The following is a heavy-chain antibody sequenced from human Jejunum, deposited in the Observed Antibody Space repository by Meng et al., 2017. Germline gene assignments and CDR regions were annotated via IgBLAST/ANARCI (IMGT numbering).Heavy chain of an antibody. D-gene: IGHD4-17*01. Sequence: WSSSGFTFSSYSMNSVRQAPGKGLEWVSSISSNPRYTFYADSVKGRFTISRDNAKNSLYLQMNTLRAEDSALYYCARNDYDDSGVDYWGQGTLVIVSS. J-gene: IGHJ4*02. CDR2: ISSNPRYT. CDR3: ARNDYDDSGVDY. V-gene: IGHV3-21*01. CDR1: GFTFSSYS.